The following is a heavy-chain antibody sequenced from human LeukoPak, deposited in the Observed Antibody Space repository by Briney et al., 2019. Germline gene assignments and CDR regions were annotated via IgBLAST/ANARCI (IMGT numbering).Heavy chain of an antibody. CDR1: GGTFSSYA. J-gene: IGHJ3*02. V-gene: IGHV1-69*06. CDR2: IIPIFGTA. Sequence: SVKVSCKASGGTFSSYAISWVRQAPGQGLEWMGGIIPIFGTANYAQKFQGRVTITADKSTSTAYMELSSLRSEDTAMYCCAAHSGSYYDDAFDIWGQGTMVTVSS. D-gene: IGHD1-26*01. CDR3: AAHSGSYYDDAFDI.